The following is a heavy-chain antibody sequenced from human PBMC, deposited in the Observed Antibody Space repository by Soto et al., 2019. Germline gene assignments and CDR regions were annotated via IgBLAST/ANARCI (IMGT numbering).Heavy chain of an antibody. CDR1: GFTFRSFT. Sequence: AGGSLRLSCAASGFTFRSFTMNWVRQAPGKGLEWVSTISSNSAYIYYTDALRGRFTISRDNAKNSLHLQMNSLRAEDTAVYYCARESEDLTSNFDYWGQGTLVTVSS. V-gene: IGHV3-21*01. J-gene: IGHJ4*02. CDR3: ARESEDLTSNFDY. CDR2: ISSNSAYI.